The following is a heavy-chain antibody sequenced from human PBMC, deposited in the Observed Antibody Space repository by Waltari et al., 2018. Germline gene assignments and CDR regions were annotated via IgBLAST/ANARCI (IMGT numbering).Heavy chain of an antibody. Sequence: VQLVASGGGVVQPGGSLRLSCAASGFIFSTYAMHWVRQAPGKGLEWSSFIRYDGSNEYYADSVKGRFTISRDNSKNTLYLQMNSLRAEDTAVYYCAKGKIGQQLVRDFDYWGQGTLVTVSS. J-gene: IGHJ4*02. CDR2: IRYDGSNE. D-gene: IGHD6-13*01. CDR3: AKGKIGQQLVRDFDY. CDR1: GFIFSTYA. V-gene: IGHV3-30*02.